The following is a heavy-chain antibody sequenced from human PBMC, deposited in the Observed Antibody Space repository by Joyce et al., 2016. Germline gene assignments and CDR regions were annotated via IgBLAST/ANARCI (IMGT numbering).Heavy chain of an antibody. J-gene: IGHJ4*02. CDR3: ARTGVMVTAVHHFEY. CDR2: IYRSGTT. V-gene: IGHV4-39*07. Sequence: QVQLQESGPGLVRPSETLSLTCSVSGGSISGSSYYWGWIRQSPGKGLEWLGSIYRSGTTSDNPALKSRVIMSVDTSKNQFSLRLTSVSAADTAVYYCARTGVMVTAVHHFEYRGQGTLVTVSS. CDR1: GGSISGSSYY. D-gene: IGHD2-21*02.